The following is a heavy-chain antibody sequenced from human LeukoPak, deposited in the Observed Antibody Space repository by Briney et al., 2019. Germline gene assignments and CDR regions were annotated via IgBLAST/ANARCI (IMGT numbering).Heavy chain of an antibody. CDR1: GFXFSSYA. D-gene: IGHD4-11*01. Sequence: GGSLRLSCAASGFXFSSYAMHWVRQAPGKGLEWGAFISYDGIITSYADSVKGRFTISRDNSKNTLYLQMNSLRAEDTAVYYCARAGLQAFDYWGQGTLVTVSS. J-gene: IGHJ4*02. CDR2: ISYDGIIT. V-gene: IGHV3-30-3*01. CDR3: ARAGLQAFDY.